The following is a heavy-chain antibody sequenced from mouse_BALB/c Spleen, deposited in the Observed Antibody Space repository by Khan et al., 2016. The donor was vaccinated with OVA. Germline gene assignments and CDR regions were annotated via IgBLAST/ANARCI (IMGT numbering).Heavy chain of an antibody. CDR3: ARTARIKY. CDR1: GYSITSGYG. V-gene: IGHV3-2*02. Sequence: EVKLLESGPGLVKPSQSLSLTCTVTGYSITSGYGWNWIRQFPGNKLEWMGYISYSGSTNYNPSFKSRISITRDTSKNQFFLQLNSVTTEDTATYYYARTARIKYWGQGTTHTVSS. J-gene: IGHJ2*01. CDR2: ISYSGST. D-gene: IGHD1-2*01.